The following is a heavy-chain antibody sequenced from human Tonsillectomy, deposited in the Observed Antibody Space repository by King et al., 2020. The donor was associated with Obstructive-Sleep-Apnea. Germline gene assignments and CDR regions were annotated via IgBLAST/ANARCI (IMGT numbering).Heavy chain of an antibody. CDR3: AKDGGRDGYGH. V-gene: IGHV3-23*04. D-gene: IGHD5-24*01. CDR1: GFTFSSYA. Sequence: VQLVESGGGLVQPGGSLRLSCAASGFTFSSYALSWVRQPPGKGLEWVSAISGSGGSTYSADSVKGRFTISGDNSKNTMYLQMNSLRAEDTAVYYCAKDGGRDGYGHWGQGTLVTVSS. J-gene: IGHJ4*02. CDR2: ISGSGGST.